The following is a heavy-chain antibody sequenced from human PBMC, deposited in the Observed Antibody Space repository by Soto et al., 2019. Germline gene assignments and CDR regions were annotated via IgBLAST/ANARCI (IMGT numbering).Heavy chain of an antibody. CDR2: INHSGST. D-gene: IGHD2-2*01. CDR3: ARGPCSSTSCSRVRSNWFDP. V-gene: IGHV4-34*01. J-gene: IGHJ5*02. Sequence: SETLSLTCAVYGGSFSGYYWSWIRQPPGKGLEWIGEINHSGSTNYNPSLKSRVTISVDTSKNQFSLKLSSVTAADTAVYYCARGPCSSTSCSRVRSNWFDPWGQGTLVTVSS. CDR1: GGSFSGYY.